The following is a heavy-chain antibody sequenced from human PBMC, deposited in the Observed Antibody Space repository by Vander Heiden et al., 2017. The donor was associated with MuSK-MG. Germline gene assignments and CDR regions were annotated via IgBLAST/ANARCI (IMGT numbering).Heavy chain of an antibody. CDR1: GYTFTSYA. J-gene: IGHJ3*02. D-gene: IGHD6-19*01. Sequence: QVQLVQSGAEVKKPGASVTVSCKASGYTFTSYAMHWVRQAPGQRLEWMGWINAGNGNTKYSQKFQGRVTITRDTSASTAYMELSSLRSEDTAVYYCARDLYSSGWYLHDAFDIWGQGTMVTVSS. CDR3: ARDLYSSGWYLHDAFDI. CDR2: INAGNGNT. V-gene: IGHV1-3*01.